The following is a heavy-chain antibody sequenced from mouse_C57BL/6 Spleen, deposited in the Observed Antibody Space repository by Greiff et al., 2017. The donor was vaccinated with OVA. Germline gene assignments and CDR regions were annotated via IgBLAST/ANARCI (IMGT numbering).Heavy chain of an antibody. Sequence: QVQLKQSGPELVKPGASVKISCKASGYAFSSSWMNWVKQRPGKGLEWIGRIYPGDGDTNYNGKFKGKATLTADKSSSTAYMQLSSLTSEDSAVYFCAPGDGNYALDYWGQGTSVTVSS. CDR2: IYPGDGDT. D-gene: IGHD2-1*01. V-gene: IGHV1-82*01. CDR3: APGDGNYALDY. J-gene: IGHJ4*01. CDR1: GYAFSSSW.